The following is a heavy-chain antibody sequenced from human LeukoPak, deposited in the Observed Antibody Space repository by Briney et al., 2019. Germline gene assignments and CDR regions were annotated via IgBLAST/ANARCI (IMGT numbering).Heavy chain of an antibody. CDR1: GYTFTSNY. V-gene: IGHV1-46*01. CDR2: INPSGGST. J-gene: IGHJ3*02. Sequence: ASVKVSCKASGYTFTSNYMHWVRQAPGQGLEWMGIINPSGGSTSYAQKFQGRVTMTRDTSTSTVYMELSSLRSEDTAVYYCARDIGPGYCSSTSCYRYAFDIWGQGTMVTVSS. D-gene: IGHD2-2*03. CDR3: ARDIGPGYCSSTSCYRYAFDI.